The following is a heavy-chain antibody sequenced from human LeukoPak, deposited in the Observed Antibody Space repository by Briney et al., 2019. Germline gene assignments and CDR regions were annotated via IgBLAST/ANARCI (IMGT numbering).Heavy chain of an antibody. V-gene: IGHV3-30-3*01. D-gene: IGHD6-13*01. Sequence: GGSPRLSCAASGFTFSSYAMHWVRQAPGKGLEWVAVISYDGSNKYYADSVKGRFTISRDNSKNTLYLQMNSLRAEDTAVYYCARDRHSSSWYLDYWGQGTLVTVSS. CDR1: GFTFSSYA. J-gene: IGHJ4*02. CDR3: ARDRHSSSWYLDY. CDR2: ISYDGSNK.